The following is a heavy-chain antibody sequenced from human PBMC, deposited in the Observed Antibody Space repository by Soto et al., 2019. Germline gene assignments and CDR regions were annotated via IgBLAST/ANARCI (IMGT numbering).Heavy chain of an antibody. D-gene: IGHD1-26*01. Sequence: EVQLLESGGGLVQPGGSLRLSCAASRFTFSSYAMTWVRQAPGKGLEWVSAISGSGDSTYYAGSVKGRFTISRDNSKNTLYLQMNSLRAEDTAVYYCASGRGRSFYSGMDVWGQGTTVTVSS. CDR1: RFTFSSYA. CDR2: ISGSGDST. J-gene: IGHJ6*02. CDR3: ASGRGRSFYSGMDV. V-gene: IGHV3-23*01.